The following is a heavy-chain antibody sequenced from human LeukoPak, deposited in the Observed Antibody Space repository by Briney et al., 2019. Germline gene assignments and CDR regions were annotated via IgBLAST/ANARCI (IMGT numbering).Heavy chain of an antibody. CDR2: IKQDGSEK. CDR3: ARSETMITFGGVIAGSFDY. CDR1: GFTFSSYA. V-gene: IGHV3-7*01. J-gene: IGHJ4*02. D-gene: IGHD3-16*02. Sequence: GSLRLSCAASGFTFSSYAMSWVRQAPGKGLEWVANIKQDGSEKYYVDSVKGRFTISRDNAKNSLYLQMNSLRAEDTAVYYCARSETMITFGGVIAGSFDYWGQGTLVTVSS.